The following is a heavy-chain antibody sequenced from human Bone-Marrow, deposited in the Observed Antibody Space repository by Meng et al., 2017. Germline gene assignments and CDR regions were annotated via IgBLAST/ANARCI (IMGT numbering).Heavy chain of an antibody. Sequence: GRVVQSGAGGKKPGASVKVSCKASGYTFPDYWLHWVRRAPGQGLEWMGRINPKSGDTHYAQRFQGRVTMTGDTSISTAYMELSGLRSDDTAMYYCARDEDISAAGKLFGDYWGQGTLVTVSS. D-gene: IGHD6-13*01. CDR3: ARDEDISAAGKLFGDY. CDR2: INPKSGDT. CDR1: GYTFPDYW. J-gene: IGHJ4*02. V-gene: IGHV1-2*06.